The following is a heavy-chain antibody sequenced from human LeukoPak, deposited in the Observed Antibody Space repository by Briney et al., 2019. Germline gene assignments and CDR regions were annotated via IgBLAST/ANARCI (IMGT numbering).Heavy chain of an antibody. V-gene: IGHV3-64*01. Sequence: GGSLRLSCAASGFTFSSYAMHWVRQAPGKGLEYVSAISSNGGSTYYANSVKGRFTISRDNSKNTLYLQMGSLRAEDMAVYYYARGGEWLVHYNFDYWGQGTLVTVSS. CDR1: GFTFSSYA. J-gene: IGHJ4*02. CDR3: ARGGEWLVHYNFDY. D-gene: IGHD6-19*01. CDR2: ISSNGGST.